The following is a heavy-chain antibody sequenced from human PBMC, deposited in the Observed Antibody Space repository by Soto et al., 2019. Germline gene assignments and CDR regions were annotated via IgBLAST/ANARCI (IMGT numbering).Heavy chain of an antibody. V-gene: IGHV3-30-3*01. J-gene: IGHJ4*02. D-gene: IGHD3-3*01. CDR3: ARDPYYDFWSGQNMGHFDY. CDR1: GFTFSSYA. Sequence: GGSLRLSCAASGFTFSSYAMHWVRQAPGKGLEWVAVISYDGSNKYYADSVKGRFTISRDNSKNTLYLQMNSLRAEDTAVYYCARDPYYDFWSGQNMGHFDYWGQGTLVNVSS. CDR2: ISYDGSNK.